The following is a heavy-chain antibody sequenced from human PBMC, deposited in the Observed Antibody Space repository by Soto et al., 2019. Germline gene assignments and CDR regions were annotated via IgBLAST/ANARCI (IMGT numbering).Heavy chain of an antibody. CDR2: ILYTGNT. V-gene: IGHV4-59*02. D-gene: IGHD3-10*01. Sequence: QVQLQESGPGLVKPSETLALTCTVSGASVSSYYWSWIRQPPGKGLEWLGYILYTGNTNYNPSLKSRVTMSVDTSKNQVSLKLSAVTAADTAVYFCARAASGSGSYYAPYYYYAMDVWGQGTTVTVSS. CDR3: ARAASGSGSYYAPYYYYAMDV. CDR1: GASVSSYY. J-gene: IGHJ6*02.